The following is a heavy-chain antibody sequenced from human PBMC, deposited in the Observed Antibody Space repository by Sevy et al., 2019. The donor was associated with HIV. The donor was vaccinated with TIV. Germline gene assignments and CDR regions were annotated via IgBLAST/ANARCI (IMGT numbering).Heavy chain of an antibody. J-gene: IGHJ4*02. CDR2: INHSGST. Sequence: SETLSLTCAVYGGSFSGYYWSWIRQPPGKGLEWIGEINHSGSTNYNPSLKSRVTISVDTSKNQFSLKLSSVTAADTAVYYCARARSGGSCYYHFCRLYFDYSGQRTLVTVSS. D-gene: IGHD2-15*01. CDR3: ARARSGGSCYYHFCRLYFDY. CDR1: GGSFSGYY. V-gene: IGHV4-34*01.